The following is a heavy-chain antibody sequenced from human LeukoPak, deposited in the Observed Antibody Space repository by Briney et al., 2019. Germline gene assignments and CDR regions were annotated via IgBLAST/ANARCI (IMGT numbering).Heavy chain of an antibody. CDR2: ISGSGGST. V-gene: IGHV3-23*01. CDR1: GFTFSSYA. Sequence: PGGSLRLSCAASGFTFSSYAMSWVRQAPGKGLGWASAISGSGGSTYYADSVKGRFTISRDNSKNTLYLQMNSLRAEDTAVYYCAKGSNGVVVYWFDPWGQGTLVTVSS. CDR3: AKGSNGVVVYWFDP. D-gene: IGHD2-15*01. J-gene: IGHJ5*02.